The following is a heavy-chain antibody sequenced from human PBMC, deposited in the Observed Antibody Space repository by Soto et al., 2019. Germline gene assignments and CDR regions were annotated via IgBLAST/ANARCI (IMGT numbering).Heavy chain of an antibody. J-gene: IGHJ4*02. Sequence: SETLSLTCAVSGASFSPNYWAWIRQPPGKGLEWIGYIYYGGTTTYNPSLRSRVAISLDTSKNQFSLKLSSVTASDTAVYYCARHRTHSSSWVDYWGQGTLVTVPQ. D-gene: IGHD6-13*01. V-gene: IGHV4-59*08. CDR3: ARHRTHSSSWVDY. CDR2: IYYGGTT. CDR1: GASFSPNY.